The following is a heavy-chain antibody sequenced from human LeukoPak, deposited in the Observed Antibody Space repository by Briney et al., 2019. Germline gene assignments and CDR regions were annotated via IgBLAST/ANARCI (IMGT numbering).Heavy chain of an antibody. J-gene: IGHJ4*02. Sequence: PGGSLRLSCAASGFTFSSYAMTWVRQAPGKGLEWVSAISGSGGSTYYADSVKGRFTISRDNSRNTLYLQMNSLRAEDTAVYYCAKTGGSSWYIPLDYWGQGTLVTVSS. CDR2: ISGSGGST. V-gene: IGHV3-23*01. CDR1: GFTFSSYA. CDR3: AKTGGSSWYIPLDY. D-gene: IGHD6-13*01.